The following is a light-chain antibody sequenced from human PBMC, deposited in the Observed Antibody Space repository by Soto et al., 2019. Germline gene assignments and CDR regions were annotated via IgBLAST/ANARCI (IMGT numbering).Light chain of an antibody. V-gene: IGKV1-33*01. CDR2: DAS. CDR3: QQYDNLYT. J-gene: IGKJ2*01. Sequence: DIQMTQSPSSLSASVGDRVAITCRASQDMSDYLNWYQQKPGKAPKLLIYDASNLETGVPSRFSGSGSGTDFTFTISSLQPEDIATYYCQQYDNLYTFGQGTKLEIK. CDR1: QDMSDY.